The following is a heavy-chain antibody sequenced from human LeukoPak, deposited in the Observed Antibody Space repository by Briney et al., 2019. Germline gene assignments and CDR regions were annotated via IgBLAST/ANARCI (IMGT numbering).Heavy chain of an antibody. CDR1: GFTFSSYA. Sequence: QPGGVLRLSCAASGFTFSSYAMSWVRQAPGKGLEWVSAISGSGGSTYYADSVKGRFTISRDNAKNSLYLQMNSLRAEDTAVYYCAVSGRGGFYYYGMDVWGQGTTVTVSS. CDR3: AVSGRGGFYYYGMDV. D-gene: IGHD1-26*01. J-gene: IGHJ6*02. CDR2: ISGSGGST. V-gene: IGHV3-23*01.